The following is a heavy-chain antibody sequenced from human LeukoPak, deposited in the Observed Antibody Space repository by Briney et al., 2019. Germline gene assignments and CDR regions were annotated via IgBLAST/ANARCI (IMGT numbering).Heavy chain of an antibody. CDR3: ARYCSSTSCIRRRFVDY. J-gene: IGHJ4*02. Sequence: ASVRVSGKAAGYTYTSYVVSWVRQAPGQGLKGWGGISAYNGKTNYARKLKGRGTVTTDTSTSTDYVELRRLSSDDTDVYYCARYCSSTSCIRRRFVDYWGQGTLVTVSS. CDR1: GYTYTSYV. V-gene: IGHV1-18*04. D-gene: IGHD2-2*01. CDR2: ISAYNGKT.